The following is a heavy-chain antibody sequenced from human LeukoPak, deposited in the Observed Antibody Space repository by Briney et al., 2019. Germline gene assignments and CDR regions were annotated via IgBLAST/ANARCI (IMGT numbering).Heavy chain of an antibody. CDR3: ARAPSGIAAADFDY. CDR2: IWYDGSNK. V-gene: IGHV3-33*01. J-gene: IGHJ4*02. CDR1: GFTFGSYG. D-gene: IGHD6-13*01. Sequence: PGRSLRLSCAASGFTFGSYGMHWVRQAPGKGLEWVAVIWYDGSNKYYADSVKGRFTISRDNSKNTLYLQMNSLRAEDTAVYYCARAPSGIAAADFDYWGQGTLVTVSS.